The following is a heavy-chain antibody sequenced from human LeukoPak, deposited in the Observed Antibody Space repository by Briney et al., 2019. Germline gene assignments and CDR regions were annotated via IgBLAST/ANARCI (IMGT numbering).Heavy chain of an antibody. J-gene: IGHJ4*02. V-gene: IGHV4-4*02. CDR1: GGSISNTNW. CDR2: VNLQGST. Sequence: PSETLSLTCGVSGGSISNTNWWTWGRQPPGKGLEWIGEVNLQGSTNYNPSLKSRAAISVDKSENHISLKLTSVTAADTAVYYCAREGGPYRPLDYSGQGTLVTVAS. CDR3: AREGGPYRPLDY.